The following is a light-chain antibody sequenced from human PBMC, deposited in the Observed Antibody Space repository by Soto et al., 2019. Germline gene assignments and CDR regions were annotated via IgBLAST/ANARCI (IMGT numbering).Light chain of an antibody. J-gene: IGKJ1*01. Sequence: DIQMAQPPSSLSASVGYRVTITCRASQSISSYVSWYQHKPGKAPKLLIYGASTLQSGVPSRFSGSGSGTDFTLTISCLQSEDFATYYCQQYYSYPLKFGQGTKVDIK. CDR1: QSISSY. CDR3: QQYYSYPLK. V-gene: IGKV1-39*01. CDR2: GAS.